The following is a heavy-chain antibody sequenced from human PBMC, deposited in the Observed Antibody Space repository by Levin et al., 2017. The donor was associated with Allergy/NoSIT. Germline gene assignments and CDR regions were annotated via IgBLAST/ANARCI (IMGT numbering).Heavy chain of an antibody. J-gene: IGHJ4*02. Sequence: PSETLSLTCAASGFTFSSYWMHWVRQAPGKGLVWVSRINSDGSSTSYADSVKGRFTISRDNAKNTLYLQMNSLRAEDTAVYYCAVVTLNWGQGTLVTVSS. CDR2: INSDGSST. CDR3: AVVTLN. D-gene: IGHD4-23*01. V-gene: IGHV3-74*01. CDR1: GFTFSSYW.